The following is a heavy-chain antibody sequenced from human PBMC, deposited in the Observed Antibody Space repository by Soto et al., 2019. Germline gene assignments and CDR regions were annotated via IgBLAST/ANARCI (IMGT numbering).Heavy chain of an antibody. Sequence: EVQLLESGGGLEQPGGSLRLSCAASGFTLSNYAMSWVRQAPGKGLEWVSAISNGGRSTYYADSVKGRFTISRDSSKNTRYLQMNNPRVEDTAVHYCAKREDANSTLIDYWGQGTLVTVSS. CDR2: ISNGGRST. V-gene: IGHV3-23*01. CDR3: AKREDANSTLIDY. D-gene: IGHD3-16*01. CDR1: GFTLSNYA. J-gene: IGHJ4*02.